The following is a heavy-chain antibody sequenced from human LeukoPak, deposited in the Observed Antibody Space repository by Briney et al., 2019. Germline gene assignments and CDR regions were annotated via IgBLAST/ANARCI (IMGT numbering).Heavy chain of an antibody. CDR1: GYSISSGYY. CDR2: IYHSGST. CDR3: ARDPPGPAYYYDQIEDAFDI. J-gene: IGHJ3*02. V-gene: IGHV4-38-2*02. Sequence: KPSETLSLTCTVSGYSISSGYYWGWIRQPPGKGLEWIGSIYHSGSTYYNPSLKSRVTISVDTSKNQFSLKLSSVTAADTAVYYCARDPPGPAYYYDQIEDAFDIWGQGTMVTVPS. D-gene: IGHD3-22*01.